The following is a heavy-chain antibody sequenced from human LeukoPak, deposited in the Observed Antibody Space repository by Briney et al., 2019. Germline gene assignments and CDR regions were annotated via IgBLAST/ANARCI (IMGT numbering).Heavy chain of an antibody. CDR1: GGSISSSSYY. D-gene: IGHD4-17*01. Sequence: SETLSLTCTVSGGSISSSSYYWGWIRQPPGRGLEWIGSIYYSGSTYYNPPLKSRVTISVDTSKNQFSLKLSSVTAADTAVYYCARHYGDTYPSLVYYFDYWGQGTLVTVSS. J-gene: IGHJ4*02. V-gene: IGHV4-39*01. CDR3: ARHYGDTYPSLVYYFDY. CDR2: IYYSGST.